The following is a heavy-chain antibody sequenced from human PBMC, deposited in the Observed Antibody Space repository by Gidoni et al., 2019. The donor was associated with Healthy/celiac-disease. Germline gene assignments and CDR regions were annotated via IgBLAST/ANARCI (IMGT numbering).Heavy chain of an antibody. CDR2: IDPSDSYT. J-gene: IGHJ4*02. CDR3: AIGLVWYSSSWYSFDY. Sequence: EVQLVQSGAEVKQPGESLRISCKGSGYSFPSYWISWVRQMPGKGLEWMGRIDPSDSYTNYSPSFQGHVTISADKSISTAYLQWSSLKASDTAMYYCAIGLVWYSSSWYSFDYWGQGTLVTVSS. V-gene: IGHV5-10-1*03. D-gene: IGHD6-13*01. CDR1: GYSFPSYW.